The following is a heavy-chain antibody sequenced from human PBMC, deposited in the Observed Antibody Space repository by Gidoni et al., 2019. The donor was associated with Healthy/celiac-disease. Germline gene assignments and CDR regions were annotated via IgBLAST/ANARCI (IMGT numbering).Heavy chain of an antibody. CDR1: GGSISSSSYY. CDR3: ARPRPNTGYNPDWYFDL. Sequence: QLQLQESGPGLVKPSETLSLTCPVSGGSISSSSYYWGWIRQPPGKGREWIGSIYYSGSTYYNPSLKSRVTISVDTSKNQFSLKLSSVTAADTAVYYCARPRPNTGYNPDWYFDLWGRGTLVTVSS. J-gene: IGHJ2*01. V-gene: IGHV4-39*01. D-gene: IGHD5-12*01. CDR2: IYYSGST.